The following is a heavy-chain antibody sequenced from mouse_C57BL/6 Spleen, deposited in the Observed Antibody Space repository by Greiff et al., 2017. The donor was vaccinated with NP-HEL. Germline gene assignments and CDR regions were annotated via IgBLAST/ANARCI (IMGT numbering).Heavy chain of an antibody. CDR3: AKDYDGAMDY. Sequence: QVQLKQPGAELVRPGTSVKLSCKASGYTFTSYWMHWVKQRPGQGLEWIGVIDPSDSYTNYNQKFKGKATLTVDTSSSTAYMQLSSLTSEDSAVYYCAKDYDGAMDYWGQGTSVTVSS. CDR1: GYTFTSYW. CDR2: IDPSDSYT. V-gene: IGHV1-59*01. D-gene: IGHD2-4*01. J-gene: IGHJ4*01.